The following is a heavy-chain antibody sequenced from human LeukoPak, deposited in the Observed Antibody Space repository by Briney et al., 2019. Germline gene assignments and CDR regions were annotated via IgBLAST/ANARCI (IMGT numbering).Heavy chain of an antibody. Sequence: GGSLRLSCAASGFTFSSYEMNWVRQAPGKGLEWVSYISSSGSTIYYADSVKGRFTISRDNAKNSLYLQMNSLRAEDTAVYYCARDGSGYYPFDYWGQGTLVTVSS. V-gene: IGHV3-48*03. J-gene: IGHJ4*02. CDR2: ISSSGSTI. CDR3: ARDGSGYYPFDY. D-gene: IGHD3-22*01. CDR1: GFTFSSYE.